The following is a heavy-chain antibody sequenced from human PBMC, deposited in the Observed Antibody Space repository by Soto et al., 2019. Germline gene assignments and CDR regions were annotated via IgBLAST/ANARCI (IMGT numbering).Heavy chain of an antibody. CDR1: GYTFTSYG. D-gene: IGHD5-18*01. J-gene: IGHJ5*02. CDR2: ISAHNGNT. V-gene: IGHV1-18*01. Sequence: ASVKVSCKASGYTFTSYGISWVRQAPGQGLEWMGWISAHNGNTNYAQKLQGRVTMTTDTSTSTAYMELRSLRSDDTAVYYCARSRIQLWRGWFDPWGQGTLVTVSS. CDR3: ARSRIQLWRGWFDP.